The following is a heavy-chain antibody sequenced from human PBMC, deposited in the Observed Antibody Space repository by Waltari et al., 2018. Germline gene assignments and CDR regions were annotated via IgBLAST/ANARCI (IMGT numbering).Heavy chain of an antibody. CDR1: GGSISSYY. J-gene: IGHJ6*03. CDR2: IYTSGST. Sequence: QVQLQESGPGLVKPSETLSLTCTVSGGSISSYYWSWIRQPAGKGLEWIGRIYTSGSTNYNPSLKSRVTMSVDTSKNQFSLKLSSVTAEDTAVYYCAKEAQGGPIYYYYYMDVWGKGTTVTVSS. CDR3: AKEAQGGPIYYYYYMDV. D-gene: IGHD3-16*01. V-gene: IGHV4-4*07.